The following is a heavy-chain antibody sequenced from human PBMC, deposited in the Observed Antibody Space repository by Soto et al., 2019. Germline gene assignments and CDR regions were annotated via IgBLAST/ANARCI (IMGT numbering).Heavy chain of an antibody. CDR2: IHPGDSDS. Sequence: GESLKISCKASGYRFTRYWLAWVRQMPGKGLEWMGIIHPGDSDSRYNPSFQGQVTISADKSISTAYLQWSSLKASDTAMYYCAREVEMAGAIDYWGQGTLVTVSS. J-gene: IGHJ4*02. V-gene: IGHV5-51*01. CDR1: GYRFTRYW. CDR3: AREVEMAGAIDY. D-gene: IGHD2-2*02.